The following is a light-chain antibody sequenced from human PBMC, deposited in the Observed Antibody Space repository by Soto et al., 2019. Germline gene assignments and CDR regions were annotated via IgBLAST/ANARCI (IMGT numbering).Light chain of an antibody. J-gene: IGKJ1*01. CDR1: QSISSF. CDR3: QQTYITCT. V-gene: IGKV1-39*01. CDR2: AAS. Sequence: DIQMTQSPSSLSASVGDRVTITCRASQSISSFLNWYQQKPGKVPKLLIYAASTLQSEVPSRFSGSGSGTDFTLTISSLQPEDFATYYCQQTYITCTFGQGTKVDIK.